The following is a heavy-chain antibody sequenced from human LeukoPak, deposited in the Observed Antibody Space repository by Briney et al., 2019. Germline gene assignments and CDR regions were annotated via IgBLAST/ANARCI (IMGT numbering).Heavy chain of an antibody. CDR3: AREDDWNYEDY. CDR2: IKPDGSEK. D-gene: IGHD1-7*01. J-gene: IGHJ4*02. Sequence: GGSLRLSCAASGFTFSNYWMSWVRQPPGKGLEWVAHIKPDGSEKNYVDSVKGRFTLFRDDAKNSVYLQMNSLRVEDTAVYYCAREDDWNYEDYWGQGTLVTVSS. CDR1: GFTFSNYW. V-gene: IGHV3-7*01.